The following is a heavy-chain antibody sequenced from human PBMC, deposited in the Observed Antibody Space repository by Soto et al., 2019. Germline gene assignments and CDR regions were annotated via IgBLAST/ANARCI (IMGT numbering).Heavy chain of an antibody. CDR2: SSATGAGT. CDR3: AKDRRAGGNYGFYYDF. CDR1: GFTFSSYG. D-gene: IGHD1-7*01. J-gene: IGHJ4*02. V-gene: IGHV3-23*01. Sequence: PGGSLRLSCAASGFTFSSYGMTWVRQAPGKGLEWVSFSSATGAGTYYADSVKGRFTISRDNSKNTLYLQMTSLRADDTAVYYCAKDRRAGGNYGFYYDFWGKGALVTVSS.